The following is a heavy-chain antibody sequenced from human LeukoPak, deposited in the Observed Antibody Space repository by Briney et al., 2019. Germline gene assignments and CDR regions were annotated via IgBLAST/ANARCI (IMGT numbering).Heavy chain of an antibody. CDR1: GFTFSSYE. D-gene: IGHD4-17*01. Sequence: PGGSLRLSCVASGFTFSSYEINWVRQAPGKGLEWVSYISSSGRTIYYADSVQGRFTISRDNAKNSLYLQMNSLRAEDTAVYYCARDSGQRDYGDYTYYFDYWGQGTLVTVSS. CDR3: ARDSGQRDYGDYTYYFDY. CDR2: ISSSGRTI. V-gene: IGHV3-48*03. J-gene: IGHJ4*02.